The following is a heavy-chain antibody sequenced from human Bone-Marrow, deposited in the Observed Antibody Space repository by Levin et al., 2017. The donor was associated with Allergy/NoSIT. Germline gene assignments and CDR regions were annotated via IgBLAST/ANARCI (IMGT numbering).Heavy chain of an antibody. D-gene: IGHD1-26*01. Sequence: ASVKVSCKASGHIFATYALSWVRQAPGQGLEWLGWISPANGHTSYGQRFQDRVTMTTDTSTTTAYMELMTLTSDDTAVYYCATLVGASAGNYWGQGTLVIVSS. CDR1: GHIFATYA. V-gene: IGHV1-18*01. CDR2: ISPANGHT. CDR3: ATLVGASAGNY. J-gene: IGHJ4*02.